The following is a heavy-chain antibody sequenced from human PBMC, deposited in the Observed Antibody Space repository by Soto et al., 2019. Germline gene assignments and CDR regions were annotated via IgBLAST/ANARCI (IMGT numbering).Heavy chain of an antibody. CDR3: ARALSIGWTFDY. D-gene: IGHD6-19*01. V-gene: IGHV3-21*01. J-gene: IGHJ4*02. CDR2: ITSGSSSI. CDR1: GFTCSGDS. Sequence: PGGSLRLSCAASGFTCSGDSRNWVRPAPGKGLEWVSSITSGSSSIKYAKSVEGRFAISRDNAQRSLYLQMNSLSAEDTAVYYGARALSIGWTFDYWGQGGPVTVSS.